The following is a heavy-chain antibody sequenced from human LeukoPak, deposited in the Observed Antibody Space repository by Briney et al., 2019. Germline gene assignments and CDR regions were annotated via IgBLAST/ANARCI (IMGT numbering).Heavy chain of an antibody. Sequence: GASVKVSCKASGYTFTGYYMHWVRQATGQGLEWMGRINPNSGGTNYAQKFQGRVTMTRDTSISTAYMELSRLRSDDTAVYYCARVSGQGYSSGWYYFDYWGQGTLVTVSS. CDR2: INPNSGGT. J-gene: IGHJ4*02. V-gene: IGHV1-2*06. CDR1: GYTFTGYY. CDR3: ARVSGQGYSSGWYYFDY. D-gene: IGHD6-19*01.